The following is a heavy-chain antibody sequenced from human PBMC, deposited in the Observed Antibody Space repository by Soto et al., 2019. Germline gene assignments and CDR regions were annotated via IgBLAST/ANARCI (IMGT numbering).Heavy chain of an antibody. CDR1: GYTCTSYD. Sequence: ASVKVSCKPSGYTCTSYDINCERQATGQGLEWMGWMNPNSGNTVYAQKFQGRVTMTRNTYRSTDDMELSSLRSDDAAVYYCARDRMGIAATRALCYWGLGTAVTVSS. D-gene: IGHD6-13*01. J-gene: IGHJ4*02. CDR3: ARDRMGIAATRALCY. CDR2: MNPNSGNT. V-gene: IGHV1-8*01.